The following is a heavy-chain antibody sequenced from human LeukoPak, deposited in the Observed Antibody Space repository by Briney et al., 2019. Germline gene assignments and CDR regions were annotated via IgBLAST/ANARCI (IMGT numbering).Heavy chain of an antibody. Sequence: GGSLRLSCAASGFTFSDSYMFWIRQPPGKGLEWVSYISNGGTSIDYADSVKGRFTISRDNAKNSVSLQMNSLRADDTALYYCARVLGSDWLLDAFDLWGHGTLVTVSA. CDR2: ISNGGTSI. CDR1: GFTFSDSY. J-gene: IGHJ3*01. D-gene: IGHD6-19*01. V-gene: IGHV3-11*01. CDR3: ARVLGSDWLLDAFDL.